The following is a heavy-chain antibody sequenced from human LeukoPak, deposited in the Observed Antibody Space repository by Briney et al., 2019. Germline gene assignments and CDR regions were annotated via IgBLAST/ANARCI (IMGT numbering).Heavy chain of an antibody. J-gene: IGHJ4*02. CDR3: ARHGSTKQLGGY. CDR1: GDSISSYY. Sequence: KPSETLSLTCSVSGDSISSYYWNWIRQPAGKGLEWIGRIYSSENTNYNPSLKSRVTMSVDTSKNQFSLKLSSVTAADTAVYYCARHGSTKQLGGYWGQGTLVTVSS. D-gene: IGHD6-6*01. V-gene: IGHV4-4*07. CDR2: IYSSENT.